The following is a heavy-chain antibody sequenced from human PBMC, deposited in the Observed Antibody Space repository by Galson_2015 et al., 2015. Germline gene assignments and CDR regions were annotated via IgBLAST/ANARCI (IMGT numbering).Heavy chain of an antibody. Sequence: SLRLSCAASGITFSSNGMHWVRQAPGKGLEWVAVISNDGRNKYYADSVKGRFSISRDNSKNTLYLQMNSLRADDTAMYYCAKDHRYGYYFDYWGQGTLVTVSS. V-gene: IGHV3-30*18. D-gene: IGHD1-1*01. J-gene: IGHJ4*02. CDR3: AKDHRYGYYFDY. CDR2: ISNDGRNK. CDR1: GITFSSNG.